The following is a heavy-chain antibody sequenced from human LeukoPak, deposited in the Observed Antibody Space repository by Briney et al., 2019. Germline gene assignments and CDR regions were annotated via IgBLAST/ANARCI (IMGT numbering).Heavy chain of an antibody. CDR1: GFSFSNYN. CDR2: ITSSSSVK. V-gene: IGHV3-48*01. D-gene: IGHD2-21*01. Sequence: PGGSLRLSCIASGFSFSNYNMNWVRQAPGKGLEWISYITSSSSVKQYADYVKGRFTVSRDNAKNSLYLQINSLRAEDTAIYYCARDHVDGGGGYSRRGDYWGQGTLVTVSS. CDR3: ARDHVDGGGGYSRRGDY. J-gene: IGHJ4*02.